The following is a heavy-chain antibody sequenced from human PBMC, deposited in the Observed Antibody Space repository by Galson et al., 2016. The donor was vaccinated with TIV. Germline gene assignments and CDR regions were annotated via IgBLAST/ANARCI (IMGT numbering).Heavy chain of an antibody. D-gene: IGHD5-18*01. CDR1: GFTFSNYG. CDR2: VRYDGNEI. J-gene: IGHJ4*02. V-gene: IGHV3-30*02. CDR3: AKDRQWIPSSLDY. Sequence: SLRLSCAATGFTFSNYGMYWVRQAPGKGLEWVTFVRYDGNEIYYADSVKGRFTISRDNSKNMLYLQLNSLRAVDTAIYFCAKDRQWIPSSLDYWGQGILVTVSS.